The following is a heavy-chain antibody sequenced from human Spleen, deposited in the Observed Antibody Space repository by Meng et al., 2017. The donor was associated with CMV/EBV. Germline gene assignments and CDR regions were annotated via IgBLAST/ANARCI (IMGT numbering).Heavy chain of an antibody. CDR1: FTAYS. CDR3: TRDRTLRRGTAVAVKYWFEP. J-gene: IGHJ5*02. V-gene: IGHV1-2*02. D-gene: IGHD6-19*01. CDR2: MNPKTGET. Sequence: FTAYSLHWVRQAPEQGPEWMGWMNPKTGETKFAQRFQGRVTLTRDTSIRTAYMDLSSLSFDDTAIYCCTRDRTLRRGTAVAVKYWFEPWGQGTLVTVSS.